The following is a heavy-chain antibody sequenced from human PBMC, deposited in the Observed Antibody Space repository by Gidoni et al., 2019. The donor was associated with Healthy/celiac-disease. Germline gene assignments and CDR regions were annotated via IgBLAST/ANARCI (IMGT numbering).Heavy chain of an antibody. CDR2: IYPGDSDT. V-gene: IGHV5-51*01. CDR3: ARSYYDFWSGSPMGGYFDL. D-gene: IGHD3-3*01. CDR1: GYSFTSYW. Sequence: EVQLVQSGAEVKKPGESLTISCKGSGYSFTSYWIGWVRQMPGKGLGWMGIIYPGDSDTRYSPSFQGQVTISADKSISTAYLQWSSLKASDTAMYYCARSYYDFWSGSPMGGYFDLWGRGTLVTVSS. J-gene: IGHJ2*01.